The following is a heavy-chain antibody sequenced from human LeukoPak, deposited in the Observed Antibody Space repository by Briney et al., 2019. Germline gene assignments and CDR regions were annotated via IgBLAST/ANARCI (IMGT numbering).Heavy chain of an antibody. Sequence: ASVKVSCKASGGTFTHFVISWLRQAPGQGLEWMGWINPNSGGTNYAQKFQGRVTMTRDMSISTAYMELSRLRSDDTAVYYCARELNLDIVATSAHAFDIWGQGTMVTVSS. CDR2: INPNSGGT. CDR1: GGTFTHFV. D-gene: IGHD5-12*01. J-gene: IGHJ3*02. V-gene: IGHV1-2*02. CDR3: ARELNLDIVATSAHAFDI.